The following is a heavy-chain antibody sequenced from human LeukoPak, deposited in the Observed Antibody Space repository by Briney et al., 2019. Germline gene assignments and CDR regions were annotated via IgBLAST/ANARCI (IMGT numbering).Heavy chain of an antibody. D-gene: IGHD3-10*02. CDR1: GFTFSSYE. CDR3: ASRWAVRGVTLFNY. V-gene: IGHV3-48*03. Sequence: GGSLRLSCAASGFTFSSYEMNWVRQAPGKGLEWVSYISSSGSTIYYADSVKGRFTISRDNAKNSLYLQMNSLRAEDTAVYYCASRWAVRGVTLFNYWGQGTLVTVSS. CDR2: ISSSGSTI. J-gene: IGHJ4*02.